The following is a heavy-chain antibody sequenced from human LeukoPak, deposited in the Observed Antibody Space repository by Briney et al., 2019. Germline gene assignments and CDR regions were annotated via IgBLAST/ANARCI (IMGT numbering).Heavy chain of an antibody. CDR1: GFTFSSYS. V-gene: IGHV3-21*01. CDR3: ARALIGYSFDY. D-gene: IGHD2-8*01. J-gene: IGHJ4*02. CDR2: ISSSSSYI. Sequence: GGSLRLSCAASGFTFSSYSMNWVRQAPRDGLEWVSSISSSSSYIYYADSVKGRFTISRDNAKNSLYLQMNSLTAEDTAVYYCARALIGYSFDYWGQGTPVTVSS.